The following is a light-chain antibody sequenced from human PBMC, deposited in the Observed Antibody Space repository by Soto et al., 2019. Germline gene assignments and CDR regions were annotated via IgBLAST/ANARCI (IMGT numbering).Light chain of an antibody. V-gene: IGLV1-40*01. CDR1: SSNIGAGYD. CDR2: GNS. J-gene: IGLJ2*01. Sequence: QSVLTQPPSVSGAPGQRVTISCTGCSSNIGAGYDVHWYQQLPGTAPKLLMYGNSNRPSGVPDRFSGSKSGNSASLAITGLQAEDEADYYGQSYDSSLSGGVVFGGGTKLTVL. CDR3: QSYDSSLSGGVV.